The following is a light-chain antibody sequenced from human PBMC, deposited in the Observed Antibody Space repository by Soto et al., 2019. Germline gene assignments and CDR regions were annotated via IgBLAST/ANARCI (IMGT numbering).Light chain of an antibody. CDR1: SSDVGGYDH. J-gene: IGLJ3*02. Sequence: QSALTQPASVSGSPGQSITISCTGTSSDVGGYDHVSWYQQPPGKAPKLIIYDVTVRPSGISRRFSGSKSDNTASLAVSGLQPEDEADYYCSSYTNKDTLLFGGGTKLTVL. CDR3: SSYTNKDTLL. CDR2: DVT. V-gene: IGLV2-14*03.